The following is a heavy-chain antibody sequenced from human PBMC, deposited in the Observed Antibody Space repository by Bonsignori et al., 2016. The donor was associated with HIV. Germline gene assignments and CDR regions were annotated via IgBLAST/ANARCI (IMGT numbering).Heavy chain of an antibody. J-gene: IGHJ4*02. CDR1: GFSFEDHA. CDR3: AKGRGSGTYYGWFDC. Sequence: GGSLRLSCVGTGFSFEDHAMHWVRQAPGKGLEWVSGINWVSNSIGYADSVKGRFTISRDNAKNSLYLQMDSLSTDDTALYYCAKGRGSGTYYGWFDCWGQGTLVTVSS. CDR2: INWVSNSI. D-gene: IGHD1-26*01. V-gene: IGHV3-9*01.